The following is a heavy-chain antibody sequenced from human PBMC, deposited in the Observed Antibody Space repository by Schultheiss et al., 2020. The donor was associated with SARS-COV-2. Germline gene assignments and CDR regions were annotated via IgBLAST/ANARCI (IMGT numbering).Heavy chain of an antibody. J-gene: IGHJ4*02. V-gene: IGHV3-7*01. Sequence: RLSCAASGFTVSSNYMSWVRQAPGKGLEWVANIKQDGSEKYYVDSVKGRFTISRDNAKNSLYLQMNSLRAEDTAVYYCAKAGWLVHSNFDYWGQGTLVTVSS. CDR3: AKAGWLVHSNFDY. CDR2: IKQDGSEK. D-gene: IGHD6-19*01. CDR1: GFTVSSNY.